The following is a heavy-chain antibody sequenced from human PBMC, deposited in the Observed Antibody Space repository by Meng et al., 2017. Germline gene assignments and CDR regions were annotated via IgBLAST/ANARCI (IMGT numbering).Heavy chain of an antibody. CDR3: TTTYYGSVTI. V-gene: IGHV5-51*01. J-gene: IGHJ4*02. D-gene: IGHD3-10*01. CDR2: IYPGDSDT. CDR1: GYSFTSYW. Sequence: GGSLRLSCKGSGYSFTSYWIGWVRQMPRKGLEWMGIIYPGDSDTRYSPSFQGQVTISADKSISTAYLQWSSLKASDTAMYYCTTTYYGSVTIWGQGTLVTVSS.